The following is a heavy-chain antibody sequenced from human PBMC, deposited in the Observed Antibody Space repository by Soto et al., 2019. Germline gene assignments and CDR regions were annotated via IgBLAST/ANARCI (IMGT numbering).Heavy chain of an antibody. CDR2: ISGSGGST. CDR3: PSPTAMVSWFDP. CDR1: GFTFSSYA. J-gene: IGHJ5*02. D-gene: IGHD5-18*01. Sequence: LRLSCAASGFTFSSYAMSWVRQAPGKGLEWVSAISGSGGSTYYADSVKGRFTISRDNSKNTLYLQMNSLRAEDTAVYYCPSPTAMVSWFDPWGQGTLVTVSS. V-gene: IGHV3-23*01.